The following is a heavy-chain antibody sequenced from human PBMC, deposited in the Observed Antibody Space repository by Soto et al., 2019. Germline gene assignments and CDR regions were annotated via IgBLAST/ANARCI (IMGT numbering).Heavy chain of an antibody. CDR1: GFTFSSYA. J-gene: IGHJ4*02. CDR3: AKDLKQWLVPGFDY. D-gene: IGHD6-19*01. CDR2: ISGSGGST. V-gene: IGHV3-23*01. Sequence: EVQLLESGRGLVQPGGSLRLSCAASGFTFSSYAMSWVRQAPGKGLEWVSGISGSGGSTYYADSVKGRFTISRDNSKNTLYLQMNSLSAEDTAVYYCAKDLKQWLVPGFDYWGQGTLVTVSS.